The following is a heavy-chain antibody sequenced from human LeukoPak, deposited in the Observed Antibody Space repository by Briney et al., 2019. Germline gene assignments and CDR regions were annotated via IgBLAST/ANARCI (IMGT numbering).Heavy chain of an antibody. V-gene: IGHV6-1*01. CDR1: GDNVSSISVA. Sequence: SQTLSLTCAISGDNVSSISVAWHWTRQSPSRGLEWLGRTYYRSKWYYEYAVSVKSRINISPDTSKNQFSLQLTSVTPEDTAVYYCSLARSEYHYGMDVWGQGTTVTVSS. CDR2: TYYRSKWYY. CDR3: SLARSEYHYGMDV. J-gene: IGHJ6*02.